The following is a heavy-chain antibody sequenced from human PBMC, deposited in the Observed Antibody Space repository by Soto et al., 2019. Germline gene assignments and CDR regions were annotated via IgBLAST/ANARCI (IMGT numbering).Heavy chain of an antibody. CDR1: GYTFTSYY. V-gene: IGHV1-46*03. D-gene: IGHD3-22*01. Sequence: ASVKVSCKASGYTFTSYYMHWVRQAPGQGLEWMGIINPSGGSTSSAQKFQGRVTMTRDTSTSTVYMELSSLRSEDTAVYYCARLSYASSGYYGYYFDYWGQGTLVTVSS. CDR3: ARLSYASSGYYGYYFDY. CDR2: INPSGGST. J-gene: IGHJ4*02.